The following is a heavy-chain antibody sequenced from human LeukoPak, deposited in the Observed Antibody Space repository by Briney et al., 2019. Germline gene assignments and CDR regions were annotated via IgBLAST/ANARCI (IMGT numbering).Heavy chain of an antibody. J-gene: IGHJ4*02. Sequence: SETLSLTCAVSGYSISSGNWWGWIRQPPGKGLEWIGYIYYSGSTYYNSSLKSRVTMSVDTSKNQFSLKLTSVTAVDPAVYYCARTHRSGFSFDYWGQGILVTVSS. CDR2: IYYSGST. CDR3: ARTHRSGFSFDY. V-gene: IGHV4-28*01. D-gene: IGHD6-19*01. CDR1: GYSISSGNW.